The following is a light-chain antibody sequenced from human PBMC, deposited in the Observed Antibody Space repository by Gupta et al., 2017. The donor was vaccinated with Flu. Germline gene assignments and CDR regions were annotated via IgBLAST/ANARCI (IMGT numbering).Light chain of an antibody. CDR3: NSRDSSGNQI. V-gene: IGLV3-19*01. Sequence: SSELTQDPAVSVALGQTVRITCQGDSLRSYYASWYQQKPGQAPVLVIYGKNNRPSGIPDRFAGSSSGNTASLTITGAQAEDEADYDCNSRDSSGNQIFGGGTKLTVL. J-gene: IGLJ2*01. CDR1: SLRSYY. CDR2: GKN.